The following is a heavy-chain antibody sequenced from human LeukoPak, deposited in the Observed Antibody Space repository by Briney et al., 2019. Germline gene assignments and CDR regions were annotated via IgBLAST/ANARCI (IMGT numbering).Heavy chain of an antibody. D-gene: IGHD3-16*01. CDR2: IVVGSSDT. CDR3: AARPGGYASFDI. CDR1: GFTFTNSA. V-gene: IGHV1-58*01. Sequence: SVKVSCKTSGFTFTNSAVQWVRQARGQRLEWIGWIVVGSSDTDYTQKFQERVTITRDMSTGTAYMELSSLRSEDTAVYYCAARPGGYASFDIWGQGTMVTVSS. J-gene: IGHJ3*02.